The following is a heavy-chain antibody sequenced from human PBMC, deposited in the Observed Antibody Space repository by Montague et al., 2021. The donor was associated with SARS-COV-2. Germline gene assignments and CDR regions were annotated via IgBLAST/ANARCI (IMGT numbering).Heavy chain of an antibody. D-gene: IGHD3-16*01. CDR2: VYYSGLT. V-gene: IGHV4-39*07. CDR3: AKEGEALAWGTFDV. J-gene: IGHJ3*01. CDR1: RDSISSHNYF. Sequence: SETLSLTCTVSRDSISSHNYFWAWIRQPPGKGLEWIGSVYYSGLTFYNPSLKSRVTISVDTSKKQFSLKVNSVTAADTAVYYCAKEGEALAWGTFDVWGQGTMVTVSS.